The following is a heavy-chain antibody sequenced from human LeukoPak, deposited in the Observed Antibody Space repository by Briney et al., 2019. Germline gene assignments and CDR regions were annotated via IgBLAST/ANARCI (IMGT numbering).Heavy chain of an antibody. CDR2: FSGSGGST. CDR1: VFTFSSYA. V-gene: IGHV3-23*01. Sequence: GGSLSLSCAASVFTFSSYAMLWVRQAPGKALEGVSAFSGSGGSTYYADSVKSGFTISRDNSKNTLYLQMNSLRAEDTTVYYCANAEPRYSWFDPWGQGTLVTVSS. J-gene: IGHJ5*02. CDR3: ANAEPRYSWFDP.